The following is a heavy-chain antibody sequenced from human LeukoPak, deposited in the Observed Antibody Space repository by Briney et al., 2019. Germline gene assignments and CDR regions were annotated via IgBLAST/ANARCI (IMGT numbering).Heavy chain of an antibody. V-gene: IGHV2-5*02. CDR1: GFSLSTSGVG. Sequence: SGPTLVNPTQTLTLTCTFSGFSLSTSGVGVGWIRQPPGKALEWLALIYWDDAKRYSPSLKIRLTITKGTSKNQLVLTMTNMDPVDTATYYCAHGLSYYFDYWGRGTLVTVSS. J-gene: IGHJ4*02. CDR3: AHGLSYYFDY. CDR2: IYWDDAK.